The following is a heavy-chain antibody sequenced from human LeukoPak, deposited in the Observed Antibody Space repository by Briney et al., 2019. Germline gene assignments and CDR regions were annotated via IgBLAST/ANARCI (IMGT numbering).Heavy chain of an antibody. D-gene: IGHD3-22*01. Sequence: SQTLSLTCAISGDSVSSNSAAWNWIRQSPSRGLEWLGRTYYRSKWYNDYAVSVKSRITINPDTSKNQFSLQLNSVTPEDTAVYYCARGSYYDSSGYYLDYYYYYVDVWGKGTTVTVSS. CDR2: TYYRSKWYN. V-gene: IGHV6-1*01. J-gene: IGHJ6*03. CDR1: GDSVSSNSAA. CDR3: ARGSYYDSSGYYLDYYYYYVDV.